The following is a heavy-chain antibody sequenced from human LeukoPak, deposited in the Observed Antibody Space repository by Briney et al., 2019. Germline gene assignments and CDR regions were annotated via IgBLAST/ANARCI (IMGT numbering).Heavy chain of an antibody. J-gene: IGHJ4*02. V-gene: IGHV4-59*01. D-gene: IGHD5-18*01. CDR2: ISYSGDT. CDR3: ARTYYIYGLY. Sequence: SQTLSLTCTVSGGSISNYHWNWIRQSPGKGLEWIGDISYSGDTNYNPSLKSRVTISLDTSKNQFSLKLSSVAAADTAVYYCARTYYIYGLYWGQGTPVTVSS. CDR1: GGSISNYH.